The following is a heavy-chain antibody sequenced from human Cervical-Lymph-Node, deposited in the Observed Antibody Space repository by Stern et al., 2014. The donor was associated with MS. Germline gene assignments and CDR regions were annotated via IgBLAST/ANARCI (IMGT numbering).Heavy chain of an antibody. Sequence: QVQLMQSGAEVKKPGSSVKVSCKASGDTFNNFDIGWVRQPPGQGPEWLGGSTALYGTSIYAQRLQYRVTFTADESTSTTYMELSRLRSEDRAIYYCARHQGGVAAFWGQGTLVTVSS. CDR2: STALYGTS. J-gene: IGHJ4*02. CDR3: ARHQGGVAAF. CDR1: GDTFNNFD. D-gene: IGHD6-13*01. V-gene: IGHV1-69*01.